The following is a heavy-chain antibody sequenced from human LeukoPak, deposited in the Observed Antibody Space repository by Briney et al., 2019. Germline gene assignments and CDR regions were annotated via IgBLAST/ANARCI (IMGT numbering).Heavy chain of an antibody. CDR1: GYTFPNYG. J-gene: IGHJ4*02. Sequence: ASVKVSCKASGYTFPNYGIVWVRQAPGQGLEWMGWISPYNDNTNYADKFQGRITMTTDTSTSTAYMELTSLRSDDTAVYYRAREAHDYYDYWGQGTLVTVSS. V-gene: IGHV1-18*04. CDR3: AREAHDYYDY. CDR2: ISPYNDNT.